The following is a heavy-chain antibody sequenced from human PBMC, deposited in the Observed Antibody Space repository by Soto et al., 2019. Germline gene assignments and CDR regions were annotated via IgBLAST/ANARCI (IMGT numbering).Heavy chain of an antibody. CDR1: GYTFTCYY. CDR3: AREYYYDSSGPALEY. J-gene: IGHJ4*01. D-gene: IGHD3-22*01. Sequence: GXSVKVSCKASGYTFTCYYMHWVRQAPGQGLEWMGWINPNSGGTNYAQKFQGWVTMTRDTSISTAYMELSRLRSDDTAVYYCAREYYYDSSGPALEYWGQGTLVTVSS. CDR2: INPNSGGT. V-gene: IGHV1-2*04.